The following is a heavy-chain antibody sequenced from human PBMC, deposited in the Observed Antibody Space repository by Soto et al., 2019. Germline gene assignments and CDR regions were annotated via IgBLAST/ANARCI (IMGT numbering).Heavy chain of an antibody. CDR1: GGTFSSYT. Sequence: QVQLVQSGAEVKKPGSSVKVSCKASGGTFSSYTISWVRQAPGQGLEWMGRIIPILGIANYAQKFQGRVTITADKSTSTAYRGLSSLRSEDTAVYYCARSVDGGYDCWDYWGQGTLVTVSS. J-gene: IGHJ4*02. D-gene: IGHD5-12*01. CDR2: IIPILGIA. CDR3: ARSVDGGYDCWDY. V-gene: IGHV1-69*02.